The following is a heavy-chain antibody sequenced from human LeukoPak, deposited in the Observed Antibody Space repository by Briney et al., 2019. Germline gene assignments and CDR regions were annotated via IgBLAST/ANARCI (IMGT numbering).Heavy chain of an antibody. V-gene: IGHV3-9*01. Sequence: GGSLRLSCAASGFTFDDYAMHWVRQAPGKGLEWVSGISWNSGSIGYADSVKGRLTISRDNSKNTLYLQMNSLRAEDTAVYYCAKEVTSDYFDYWGQGTLVTVSS. CDR1: GFTFDDYA. J-gene: IGHJ4*02. D-gene: IGHD2-21*02. CDR2: ISWNSGSI. CDR3: AKEVTSDYFDY.